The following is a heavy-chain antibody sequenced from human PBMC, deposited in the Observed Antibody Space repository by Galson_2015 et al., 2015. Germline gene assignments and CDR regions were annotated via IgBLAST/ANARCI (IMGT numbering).Heavy chain of an antibody. J-gene: IGHJ6*03. V-gene: IGHV1-58*02. CDR1: GFTFTSSA. CDR2: IVVGSGNT. D-gene: IGHD2-2*01. Sequence: SVKVSCKASGFTFTSSAMQWVRQARGQRLEWIGWIVVGSGNTNYEQKFQERVTITRDMSTSTAYMELSSLRSEDTAVYYCAASAYCSSTSCPYYYYYYMDVWVKWTTVTVSS. CDR3: AASAYCSSTSCPYYYYYYMDV.